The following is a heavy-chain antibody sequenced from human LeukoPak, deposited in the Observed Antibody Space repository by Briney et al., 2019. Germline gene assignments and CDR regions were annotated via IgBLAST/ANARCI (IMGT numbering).Heavy chain of an antibody. V-gene: IGHV1-2*02. Sequence: ASVKVSCKASGYTFTGYYMQWVRQAPGQGLEWMGWINPNSGGTNYAQKFQGRVTMTRDTSSSTAYMELSRLRSDDTAVYHCARGVRDCSSTSCYILKGLWYWGQRTPVTVSS. CDR3: ARGVRDCSSTSCYILKGLWY. CDR2: INPNSGGT. CDR1: GYTFTGYY. J-gene: IGHJ4*02. D-gene: IGHD2-2*02.